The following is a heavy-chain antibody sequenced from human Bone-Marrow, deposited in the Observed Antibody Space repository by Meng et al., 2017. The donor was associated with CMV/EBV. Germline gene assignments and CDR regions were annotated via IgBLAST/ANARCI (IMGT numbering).Heavy chain of an antibody. CDR3: ASVRDSGWYYFDY. J-gene: IGHJ4*02. V-gene: IGHV1-18*04. Sequence: ASVKVSCKASGYTFTGYYMHWVRQAPGQGLEWMGWISAYNGNTNYAQKLQGRVTMTTDTSTSTAYMELRSLRSDDTAVYYCASVRDSGWYYFDYWGQGTLVTVSS. D-gene: IGHD6-19*01. CDR2: ISAYNGNT. CDR1: GYTFTGYY.